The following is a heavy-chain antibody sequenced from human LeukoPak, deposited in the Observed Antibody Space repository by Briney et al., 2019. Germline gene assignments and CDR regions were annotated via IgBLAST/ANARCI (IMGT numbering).Heavy chain of an antibody. D-gene: IGHD3-16*01. CDR3: ARVVPCPRSFDP. CDR2: IYSGGST. Sequence: PGGSLRLSCAAPGFTVSSNYMSWVRQAPGKGLEWVSVIYSGGSTYYADSVKGRFTISRDNSKNTQYLQMNSLRAEDTAVYYCARVVPCPRSFDPWGQGTLVTVSS. CDR1: GFTVSSNY. V-gene: IGHV3-53*01. J-gene: IGHJ5*02.